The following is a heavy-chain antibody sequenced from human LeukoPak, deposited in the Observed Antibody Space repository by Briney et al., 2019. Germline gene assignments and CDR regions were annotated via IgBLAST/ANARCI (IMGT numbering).Heavy chain of an antibody. D-gene: IGHD1-26*01. Sequence: SETLSLTCTVSGASVSSFYWNWIRQPPGKGLEWIGSMYYSGTTNYDPSLKSRVTISLDTSKNEFSLRLKSLTAADTAVYYCAGQVGARIRYYYTSGLDVWGQGTTVAVSS. CDR1: GASVSSFY. CDR3: AGQVGARIRYYYTSGLDV. CDR2: MYYSGTT. J-gene: IGHJ6*02. V-gene: IGHV4-59*02.